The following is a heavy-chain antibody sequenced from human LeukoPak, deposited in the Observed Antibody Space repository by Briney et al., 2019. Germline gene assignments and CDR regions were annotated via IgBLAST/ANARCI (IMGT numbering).Heavy chain of an antibody. Sequence: ASVKVSCKASGYTFTGYYLHWVRHAPGQGLEWMGWINSKNGGTSYARKFQGRVTMTRDTSINTAYMELSSLKSDDTAIYYCARGGIGRIAMVVDYYMDVWGKGITVTISS. CDR3: ARGGIGRIAMVVDYYMDV. CDR1: GYTFTGYY. CDR2: INSKNGGT. D-gene: IGHD3-22*01. V-gene: IGHV1-2*02. J-gene: IGHJ6*03.